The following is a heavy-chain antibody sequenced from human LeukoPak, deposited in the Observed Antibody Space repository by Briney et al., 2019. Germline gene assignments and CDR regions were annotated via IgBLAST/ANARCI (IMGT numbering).Heavy chain of an antibody. CDR3: ARDRPTLSGWSWFDP. Sequence: SETLSLTCAVSVYSISSDYYWGWIRQSPGKGLEWIGTISHSGSTYYSLSLKSRVTISVDKSKNQFSLKLTSVTAADTAVYYCARDRPTLSGWSWFDPWGQGTLVTVSS. D-gene: IGHD6-19*01. V-gene: IGHV4-38-2*02. CDR1: VYSISSDYY. J-gene: IGHJ5*02. CDR2: ISHSGST.